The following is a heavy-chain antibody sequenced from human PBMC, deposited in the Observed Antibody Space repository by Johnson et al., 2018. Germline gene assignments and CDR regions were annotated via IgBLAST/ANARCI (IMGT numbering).Heavy chain of an antibody. J-gene: IGHJ6*04. CDR3: AREGGGYHVDV. D-gene: IGHD2-2*01. CDR2: IHTDGRT. V-gene: IGHV3-74*01. Sequence: VQLQESGGGLVQPGGSLRLCCAASGFTFTSHWMHWVRQGPGKGLVWVSRIHTDGRTVYADSVKGRFTISRDNAKNTLYLQMSSLRGEDTAVYYCAREGGGYHVDVWGKGTTVTVSS. CDR1: GFTFTSHW.